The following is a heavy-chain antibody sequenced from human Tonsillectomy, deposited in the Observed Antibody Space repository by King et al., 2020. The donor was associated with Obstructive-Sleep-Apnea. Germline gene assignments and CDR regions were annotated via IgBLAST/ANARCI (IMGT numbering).Heavy chain of an antibody. CDR1: GGSFSGYY. V-gene: IGHV4-34*01. Sequence: VQLQQWGAGLLKPSETLSLTCAVYGGSFSGYYWSWIRQPPGKGLEWIGEIYHSGSTNYNPSLKSRVPISVDTSKNQFSLKLDPVTAADTAVYYCARATLRYFDWLSSVHVRFDPWGQGTLVTVSS. CDR2: IYHSGST. D-gene: IGHD3-9*01. J-gene: IGHJ5*02. CDR3: ARATLRYFDWLSSVHVRFDP.